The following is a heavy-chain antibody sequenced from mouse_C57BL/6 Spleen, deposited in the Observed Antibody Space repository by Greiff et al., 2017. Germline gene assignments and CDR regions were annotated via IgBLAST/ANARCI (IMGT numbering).Heavy chain of an antibody. Sequence: QVPVKQSGAELVRPGSSVKLSCKASGYTFPSYWLHRVKQRPIQGLEWIGNIDPSDSETHYNQQFKDKATLTVDKSSSTAYMQLSSLTSEDSAVYYGAREVYYAMDYWGQGTSVTVSA. CDR1: GYTFPSYW. CDR3: AREVYYAMDY. J-gene: IGHJ4*01. CDR2: IDPSDSET. V-gene: IGHV1-52*01.